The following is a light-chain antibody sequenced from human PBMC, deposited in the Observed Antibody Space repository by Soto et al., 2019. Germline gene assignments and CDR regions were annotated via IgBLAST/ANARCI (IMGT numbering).Light chain of an antibody. Sequence: QLVLTQPASVSGSPGQSITISCTGTSSDVGGYNYVSWYQQHPGKAPKLMIYEVSNRPSGVSNRFSGSKSGNTASLTISGLQAEDEADYYCSSYTSSSTGVFGGGTQLTVL. J-gene: IGLJ3*02. V-gene: IGLV2-14*01. CDR1: SSDVGGYNY. CDR2: EVS. CDR3: SSYTSSSTGV.